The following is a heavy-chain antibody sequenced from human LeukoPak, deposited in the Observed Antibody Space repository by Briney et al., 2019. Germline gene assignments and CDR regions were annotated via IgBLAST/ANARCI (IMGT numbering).Heavy chain of an antibody. J-gene: IGHJ4*03. CDR1: GFAFNNYA. Sequence: GGSLRLSCAASGFAFNNYAMNWVRQAPGKGLEWVSAITGSGGSTYSADSVKGRFTISRDNSKGTLYLQVNSLRADDTAVYYCAKSRGFSGTYPSDYWGQGTLVTVSS. CDR3: AKSRGFSGTYPSDY. V-gene: IGHV3-23*01. CDR2: ITGSGGST. D-gene: IGHD1-26*01.